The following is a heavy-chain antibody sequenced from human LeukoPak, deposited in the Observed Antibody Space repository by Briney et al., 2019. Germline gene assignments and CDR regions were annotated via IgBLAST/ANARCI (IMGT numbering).Heavy chain of an antibody. D-gene: IGHD3/OR15-3a*01. CDR3: TRGGIIILGVATVVDY. V-gene: IGHV1-69*13. CDR1: GGTFSSYA. CDR2: IIPIFGTA. Sequence: ASVKVSCKASGGTFSSYAISWVRQAPGQGLEWMGGIIPIFGTANYAQKFQGRVTITADESTSTAYMELSSLRSEGTAVYYCTRGGIIILGVATVVDYWGQGTLVTVSS. J-gene: IGHJ4*02.